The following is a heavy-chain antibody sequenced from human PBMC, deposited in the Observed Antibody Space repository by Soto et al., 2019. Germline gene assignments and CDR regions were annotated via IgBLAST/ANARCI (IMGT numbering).Heavy chain of an antibody. CDR1: GYNFNSYD. J-gene: IGHJ6*02. Sequence: GASVKVSCRAFGYNFNSYDINWVRQATGQGLEWMGWINPNSGNTGYAQKFQGRVTMTRNTSISTAYMELSSLRSEDTAVYYCVGGGDPSVTTDYYYGMDVWGQGTTVTVSS. V-gene: IGHV1-8*01. CDR3: VGGGDPSVTTDYYYGMDV. CDR2: INPNSGNT. D-gene: IGHD4-17*01.